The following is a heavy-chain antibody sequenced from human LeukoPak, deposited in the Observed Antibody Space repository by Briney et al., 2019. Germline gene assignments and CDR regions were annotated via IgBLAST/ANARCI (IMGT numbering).Heavy chain of an antibody. V-gene: IGHV1-69*05. CDR2: IIPIFGTA. Sequence: SVKVSCKASGGTFSSYAIGWVRQAPGQGLEWMGGIIPIFGTANYAQKFQGRVTITTDESTSTAYMELSSLRSEDTAVYYCARGYSYGYYYYYMDVWGKGTTVTVSS. D-gene: IGHD5-18*01. CDR3: ARGYSYGYYYYYMDV. J-gene: IGHJ6*03. CDR1: GGTFSSYA.